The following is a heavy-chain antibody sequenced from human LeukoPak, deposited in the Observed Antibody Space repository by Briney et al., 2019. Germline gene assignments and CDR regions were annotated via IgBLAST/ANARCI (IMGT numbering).Heavy chain of an antibody. V-gene: IGHV1-18*01. CDR3: AREYHDELQRGFYFDY. Sequence: VASVKVSCKASGYTFTSYGISWVRQAPGQGLEWMGWISAYNGNTNYAQKLQGRVTMTTNTSTSTAYMELRSLRSDDTDVYYCAREYHDELQRGFYFDYWGQGTLVTVSS. D-gene: IGHD4-23*01. J-gene: IGHJ4*02. CDR1: GYTFTSYG. CDR2: ISAYNGNT.